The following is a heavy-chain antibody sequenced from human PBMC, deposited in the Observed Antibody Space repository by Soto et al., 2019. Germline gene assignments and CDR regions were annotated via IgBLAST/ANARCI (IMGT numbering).Heavy chain of an antibody. D-gene: IGHD2-2*01. J-gene: IGHJ4*02. V-gene: IGHV3-33*08. Sequence: PGGSLRLSCVASGFTFSNYGMHWVRQAPGKGLEWVAAIWFDGSNKYYADSVKGRFTISRDNSKNTLYLQMTSLRAEDTAVYYCARESPAHFFDYWGQETLVTVSS. CDR2: IWFDGSNK. CDR3: ARESPAHFFDY. CDR1: GFTFSNYG.